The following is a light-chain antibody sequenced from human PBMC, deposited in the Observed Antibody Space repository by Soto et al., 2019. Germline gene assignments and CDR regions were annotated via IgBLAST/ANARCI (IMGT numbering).Light chain of an antibody. V-gene: IGKV1-39*01. CDR1: QTNSSC. CDR2: AAS. Sequence: DIQMTQSPSSLSASVGDRVTITCRASQTNSSCLNWYQQKPGKAPKLLIYAASNLQSGVPSRFSGSESGTDFILTISSLQPEDFATYYCQQIYVAPVTFGQGTKVEIK. J-gene: IGKJ1*01. CDR3: QQIYVAPVT.